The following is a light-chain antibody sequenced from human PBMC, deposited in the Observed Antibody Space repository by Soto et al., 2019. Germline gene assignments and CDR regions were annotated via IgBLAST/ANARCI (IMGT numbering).Light chain of an antibody. Sequence: ESVLTDSRHTMCLSLLVLGNIXEKPIQSVSNTYLAWYQHKPGQAPKLLIYGASSRATGIPDRFSGSGSGTDFTLTISSLQSEDFAVYYCQQYNNWPPITFGQGTRVEIK. CDR3: QQYNNWPPIT. V-gene: IGKV3-20*01. CDR2: GAS. CDR1: QSVSNTY. J-gene: IGKJ5*01.